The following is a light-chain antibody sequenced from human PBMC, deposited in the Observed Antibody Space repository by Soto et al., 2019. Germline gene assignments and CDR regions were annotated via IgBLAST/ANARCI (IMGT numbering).Light chain of an antibody. CDR2: EVS. CDR3: SSFRV. CDR1: SSDVGGYNY. Sequence: QSVLTQPPSAYGSPGQSITISCTGTSSDVGGYNYVSWYQQHPGKAPKLMIYEVSKRPSGVPDRLSGSKSGNTASLTVSGLQAEDEADYYCSSFRVFGTGTKVTVL. V-gene: IGLV2-8*01. J-gene: IGLJ1*01.